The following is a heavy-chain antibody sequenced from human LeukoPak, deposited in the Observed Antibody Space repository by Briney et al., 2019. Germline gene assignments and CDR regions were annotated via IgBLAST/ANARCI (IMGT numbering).Heavy chain of an antibody. CDR1: GYSFTTYW. J-gene: IGHJ4*02. V-gene: IGHV5-51*01. D-gene: IGHD3-3*01. CDR2: IYPGDSDT. Sequence: GESLKISCKGSGYSFTTYWIGWVRQMPGKGLEWMGIIYPGDSDTIYSPSFQGQVTISADKSIRTAYLQWSSLKASDTAMYYCARHSHYDFWSGYLDYWGQGTLVTVSS. CDR3: ARHSHYDFWSGYLDY.